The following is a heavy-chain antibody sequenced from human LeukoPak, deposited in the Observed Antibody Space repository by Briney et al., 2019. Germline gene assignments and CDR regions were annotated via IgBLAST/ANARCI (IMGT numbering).Heavy chain of an antibody. D-gene: IGHD6-19*01. CDR3: AKDRASSGWGLVY. CDR2: ISGSGGST. Sequence: PGGSLRLSCAASGFTFSNYAMSWVRQAPEKGLEWVSAISGSGGSTYYADSVKGRFTISRDNSKNTLYLQMNSLRAEDTAVYYCAKDRASSGWGLVYWGQGTLVTVSS. V-gene: IGHV3-23*01. CDR1: GFTFSNYA. J-gene: IGHJ4*02.